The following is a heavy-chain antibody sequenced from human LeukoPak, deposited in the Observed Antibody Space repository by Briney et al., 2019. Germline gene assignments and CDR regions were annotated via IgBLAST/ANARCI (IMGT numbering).Heavy chain of an antibody. CDR1: GFTFSSYA. D-gene: IGHD5-24*01. V-gene: IGHV3-30*04. CDR2: ISYDGSNK. Sequence: GGSLRLSCAASGFTFSSYAMHWVRQAPGKGLEWVAVISYDGSNKYYADSVKGRFTISRDNSKNTLYLQMNSLRAEDTAVYYCARDARDGYNKDAFDIWGQGTMVTVSS. CDR3: ARDARDGYNKDAFDI. J-gene: IGHJ3*02.